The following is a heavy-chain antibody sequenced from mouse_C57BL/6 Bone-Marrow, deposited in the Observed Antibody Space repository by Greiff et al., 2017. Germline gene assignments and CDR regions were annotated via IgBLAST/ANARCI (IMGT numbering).Heavy chain of an antibody. J-gene: IGHJ3*01. Sequence: EVQLQQSGPELVKPGASVKISCKASGYTFTDYYMNWVKQSHGKSLEWIGDSNPNNGGTSYNQKFKGKATLTVDKSSSTAYMELRSLTSEDSAVYYCAGGVVRFAYWGQGTLVTVSA. CDR2: SNPNNGGT. CDR3: AGGVVRFAY. V-gene: IGHV1-26*01. CDR1: GYTFTDYY.